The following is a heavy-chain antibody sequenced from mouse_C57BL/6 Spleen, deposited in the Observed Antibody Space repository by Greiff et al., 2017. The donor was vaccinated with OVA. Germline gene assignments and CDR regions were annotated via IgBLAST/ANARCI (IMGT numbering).Heavy chain of an antibody. CDR3: ARDGISDTDY. Sequence: QVQLQQPGAELARPGASVKLSCKASGYTFTSYCISWVKQRPGQGLEWIGEIYPRSGNTYYNEKFKGKATLTADKASSTAYMQLRSLTSEDSAVYYCARDGISDTDYWGQGTTLTVSS. J-gene: IGHJ2*01. V-gene: IGHV1-81*01. CDR1: GYTFTSYC. D-gene: IGHD1-1*01. CDR2: IYPRSGNT.